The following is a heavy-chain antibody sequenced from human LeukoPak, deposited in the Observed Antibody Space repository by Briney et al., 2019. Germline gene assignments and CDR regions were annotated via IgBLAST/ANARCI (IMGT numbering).Heavy chain of an antibody. D-gene: IGHD6-19*01. CDR2: ISPNGGTK. Sequence: PGGSLRLSCAASGFSFSDYEMNWVRQSPAKGLEWVSNISPNGGTKYYAGSVKGLFTISRDNAKNSLYLQMNSLRAEDTGVYFCSKLAVASADSWGQGTLVTVSS. CDR3: SKLAVASADS. J-gene: IGHJ4*02. V-gene: IGHV3-48*03. CDR1: GFSFSDYE.